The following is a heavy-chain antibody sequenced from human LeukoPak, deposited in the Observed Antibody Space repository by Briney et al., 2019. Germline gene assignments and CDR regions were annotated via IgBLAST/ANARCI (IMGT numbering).Heavy chain of an antibody. J-gene: IGHJ4*02. CDR1: GGSFSGYY. Sequence: SETLSLTCAVYGGSFSGYYWSWIRQPPGKGLEWIGEINHSGSTNYNPSLKSRVTISVDTSKNQFSLKLSSVTAEDTALYYCAREFVAGSGYQSDYWGQGTLVTVSS. D-gene: IGHD3-22*01. V-gene: IGHV4-34*01. CDR2: INHSGST. CDR3: AREFVAGSGYQSDY.